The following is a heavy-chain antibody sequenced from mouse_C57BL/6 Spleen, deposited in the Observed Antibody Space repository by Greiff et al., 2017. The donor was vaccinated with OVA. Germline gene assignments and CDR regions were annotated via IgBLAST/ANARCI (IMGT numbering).Heavy chain of an antibody. D-gene: IGHD1-1*01. Sequence: EVQGVESGGGLVKPGGSLKLSCAASGFTFSDYGMHWVRQAPEKGLEWVAYISSGSSTTYYADTVKGRFTISRDNAKNTLFLQMTSLRSEDTAMYYCARPRYDYYAWFAYWGQGTLVTVSA. CDR1: GFTFSDYG. V-gene: IGHV5-17*01. J-gene: IGHJ3*01. CDR3: ARPRYDYYAWFAY. CDR2: ISSGSSTT.